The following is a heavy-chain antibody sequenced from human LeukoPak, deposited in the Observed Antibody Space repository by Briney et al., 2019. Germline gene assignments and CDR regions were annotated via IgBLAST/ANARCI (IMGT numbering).Heavy chain of an antibody. CDR2: INSGSSTM. D-gene: IGHD3-10*01. J-gene: IGHJ6*02. CDR3: ARVIAVVRGGGLSYYYVMDV. Sequence: GGSLRLSCAASGFTFISYSMTWVRQAPGKGLEWVSYINSGSSTMYYADSVKGRFTISRDNGKTSLYLQMNSLRDEDTAVYYCARVIAVVRGGGLSYYYVMDVWGQGTTVTVSS. CDR1: GFTFISYS. V-gene: IGHV3-48*02.